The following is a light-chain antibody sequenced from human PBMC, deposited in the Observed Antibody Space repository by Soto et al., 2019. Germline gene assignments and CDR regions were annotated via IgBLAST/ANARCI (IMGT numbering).Light chain of an antibody. CDR1: SSNIGRNY. J-gene: IGLJ2*01. Sequence: QSVLTQTPSVSGTPGQRVNISCSGSSSNIGRNYVYWYHQFPGTDPKLLVYRDNERPSGVPDRFSGSKSGTSASLAISGLRSGDEADYHCATWYDSLGGPVFGGGTKLTVL. CDR2: RDN. CDR3: ATWYDSLGGPV. V-gene: IGLV1-47*01.